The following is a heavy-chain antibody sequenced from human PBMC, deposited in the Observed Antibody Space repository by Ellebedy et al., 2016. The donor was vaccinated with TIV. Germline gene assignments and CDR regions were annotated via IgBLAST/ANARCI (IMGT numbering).Heavy chain of an antibody. V-gene: IGHV1-18*01. CDR2: FNGVNGDT. J-gene: IGHJ3*02. CDR3: AGESNVIMSGLHRGALDI. D-gene: IGHD3-3*01. Sequence: ASVKVSCKASGYTFTNYGISWVRQAPGKGLEWMGFFNGVNGDTKSSQKFQGRLTITSDTSASTSYMELSSLKSEETAVYYCAGESNVIMSGLHRGALDIWGEGTMVSVSS. CDR1: GYTFTNYG.